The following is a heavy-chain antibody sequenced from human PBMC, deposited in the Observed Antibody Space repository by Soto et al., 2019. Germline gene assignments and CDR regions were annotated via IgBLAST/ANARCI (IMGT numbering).Heavy chain of an antibody. CDR3: ARSHPRGGYSYGSPNWFDP. CDR2: INAGNGNT. D-gene: IGHD5-18*01. CDR1: GYTFTSYA. Sequence: VASVKVSCKASGYTFTSYAMHWVRQAPGQRLEWMGWINAGNGNTKYSQKFQGRVTITRDTSASTAYMELSSLRSEDTAVYYCARSHPRGGYSYGSPNWFDPWGQGTLVTVSS. V-gene: IGHV1-3*01. J-gene: IGHJ5*02.